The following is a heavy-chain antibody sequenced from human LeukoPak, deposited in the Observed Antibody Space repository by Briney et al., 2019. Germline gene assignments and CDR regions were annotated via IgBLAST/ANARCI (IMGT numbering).Heavy chain of an antibody. CDR1: GYTFTGYY. Sequence: ASVKVSCTASGYTFTGYYMHWVRQAPGQGLEWMGWINPNSGGTNYAQKFQGRVTMTRDTSISTAYMELSRLRSDDTAVYYCARDRSRYSSSWYGSSAFDIWGQGTMVTVSS. CDR3: ARDRSRYSSSWYGSSAFDI. V-gene: IGHV1-2*02. D-gene: IGHD6-13*01. J-gene: IGHJ3*02. CDR2: INPNSGGT.